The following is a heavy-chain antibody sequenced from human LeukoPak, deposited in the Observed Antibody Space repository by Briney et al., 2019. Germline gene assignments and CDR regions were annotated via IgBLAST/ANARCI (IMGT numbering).Heavy chain of an antibody. CDR2: ISWNSGSI. Sequence: GRSLRLSCAASGFTFDDYAMHWVRQAPGKGLEWVSGISWNSGSIGYADSVKGRFTISRDNAKSSVYLQMNSLRAEDTAVYYCARVYSSGWANDYWGQGTLVTVSS. V-gene: IGHV3-9*01. CDR1: GFTFDDYA. J-gene: IGHJ4*02. D-gene: IGHD6-19*01. CDR3: ARVYSSGWANDY.